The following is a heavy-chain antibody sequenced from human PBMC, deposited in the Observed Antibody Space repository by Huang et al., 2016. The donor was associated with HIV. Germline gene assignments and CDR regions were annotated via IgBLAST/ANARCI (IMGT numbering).Heavy chain of an antibody. D-gene: IGHD6-25*01. Sequence: EVQLVESGGGLVKPGGSLRLSCAASGFTFKDAWMSWVRQTPGKGLECVGLIKTKEDGGTTDYAAPVKGRFSMSRDDSKNTFYLQMNSLKSEDTAVYYCTTWARTSAGGNWGQGTLVSVSS. CDR1: GFTFKDAW. CDR2: IKTKEDGGTT. CDR3: TTWARTSAGGN. V-gene: IGHV3-15*01. J-gene: IGHJ4*02.